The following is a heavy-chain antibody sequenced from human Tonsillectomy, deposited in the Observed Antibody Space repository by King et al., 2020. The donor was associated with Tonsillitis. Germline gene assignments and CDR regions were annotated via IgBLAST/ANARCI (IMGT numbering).Heavy chain of an antibody. D-gene: IGHD3-10*01. V-gene: IGHV3-30-3*01. J-gene: IGHJ4*02. CDR2: TSYDGNNK. CDR3: ARDGAHSGSGSPLQY. CDR1: GFTFSHFA. Sequence: VQLVESGGGVVQPGRSLRLSCATSGFTFSHFAMHWVRQAPGKGLECVAVTSYDGNNKFYAESVKGRFTISRDNSKNTLYLQMNSLRAEDTAVYYCARDGAHSGSGSPLQYWGQGTLVTVSS.